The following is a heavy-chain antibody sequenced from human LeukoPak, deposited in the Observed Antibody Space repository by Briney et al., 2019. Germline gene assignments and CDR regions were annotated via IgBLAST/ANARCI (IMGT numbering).Heavy chain of an antibody. CDR1: GYSFTSYW. V-gene: IGHV5-51*01. D-gene: IGHD3-9*01. CDR3: ARAVGTDFDWSDSYYFDY. Sequence: GESLKISCKGSGYSFTSYWIGWVRQMPGKGLEWMGIIYPGDSDTRYSPSFQGQVTISADKSISTAYLQWSSLKASDTGMYYCARAVGTDFDWSDSYYFDYWGQGTLVTVSS. CDR2: IYPGDSDT. J-gene: IGHJ4*02.